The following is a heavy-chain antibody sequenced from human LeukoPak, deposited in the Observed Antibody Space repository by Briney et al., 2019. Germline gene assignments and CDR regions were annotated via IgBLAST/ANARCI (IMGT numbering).Heavy chain of an antibody. V-gene: IGHV3-30*14. CDR3: ARDRTVLAVSATYY. J-gene: IGHJ4*02. D-gene: IGHD2-8*02. Sequence: GGSLRLSCAASGFTFSSYAMHWVRQPPGNLLDWVATISNDGNIDYYADSVKGRFTISRDNSKDTLDLQMNSLRDEDTAEYYCARDRTVLAVSATYYWGQGALVTVSS. CDR1: GFTFSSYA. CDR2: ISNDGNID.